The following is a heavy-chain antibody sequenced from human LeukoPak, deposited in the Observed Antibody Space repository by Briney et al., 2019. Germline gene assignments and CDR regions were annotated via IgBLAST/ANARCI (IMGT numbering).Heavy chain of an antibody. CDR3: ARDRVLLWFGEFSFGDWFDP. D-gene: IGHD3-10*01. CDR2: ISAYNGNT. J-gene: IGHJ5*02. Sequence: ASVKVSCKASGYTFTSYGISWVRQAPGQGLEWMGWISAYNGNTNYAQKLQGRVTMTPDTSTSTAYMELRSLRTDDTAVYYCARDRVLLWFGEFSFGDWFDPWGQGTLVTVSS. CDR1: GYTFTSYG. V-gene: IGHV1-18*01.